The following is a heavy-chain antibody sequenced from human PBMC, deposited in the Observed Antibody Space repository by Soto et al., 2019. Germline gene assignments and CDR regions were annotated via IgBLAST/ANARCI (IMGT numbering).Heavy chain of an antibody. CDR2: INSDGSTT. D-gene: IGHD3-9*01. CDR1: GFTFSSYW. CDR3: TRVYDILTGSRYWFDP. J-gene: IGHJ5*02. Sequence: EVQLVESGGGLVQPGGSLRLSCAASGFTFSSYWMHWVRQAPGEGLVWVSRINSDGSTTSYADSVKGRFTISRDNAKNTLYLQMNSLRAEDTAVYYCTRVYDILTGSRYWFDPWGQGTLVTVSS. V-gene: IGHV3-74*01.